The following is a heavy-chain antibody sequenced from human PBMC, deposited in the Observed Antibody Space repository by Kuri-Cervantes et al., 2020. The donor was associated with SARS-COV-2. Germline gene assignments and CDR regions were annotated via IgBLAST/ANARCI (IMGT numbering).Heavy chain of an antibody. Sequence: ASVKVSCKASGYTFTGYYMHWVRQAPGQGLEWMGWINPNSGGTNYAQKFQGRVTMTRDTSISTAYMELSRLRSDDTAVYYCAREWCGGDCYSYYYYYYMDVRGKGTTVTVSS. J-gene: IGHJ6*03. CDR2: INPNSGGT. V-gene: IGHV1-2*02. CDR1: GYTFTGYY. CDR3: AREWCGGDCYSYYYYYYMDV. D-gene: IGHD2-21*01.